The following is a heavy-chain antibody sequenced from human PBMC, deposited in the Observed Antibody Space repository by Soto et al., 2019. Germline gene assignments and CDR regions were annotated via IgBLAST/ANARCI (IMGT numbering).Heavy chain of an antibody. J-gene: IGHJ6*02. CDR1: GGSITSSY. V-gene: IGHV4-59*01. Sequence: SETLSFTCTVSGGSITSSYWSWIRRPPGKGLEWIAYIYDTGISGYTPSTSYNPSLKSRVTMSVDTSKSQFSLKLTSVTAADTAVYYCARGEGAFFYYGLDVWGQGITVTVSS. CDR3: ARGEGAFFYYGLDV. CDR2: IYDTGISGYTPST.